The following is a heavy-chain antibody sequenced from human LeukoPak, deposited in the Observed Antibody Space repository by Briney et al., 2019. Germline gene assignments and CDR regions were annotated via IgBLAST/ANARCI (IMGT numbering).Heavy chain of an antibody. V-gene: IGHV3-15*01. D-gene: IGHD2-8*01. CDR3: TTEGRNNGVCYSDH. CDR1: GFTFSNAW. J-gene: IGHJ4*02. CDR2: IKSKTDGGTT. Sequence: PGGSLRLSCAASGFTFSNAWMTWVRQAPGKGLEWVGRIKSKTDGGTTDYAAPVKGRFTISRDDSKNTLYLQMNSLKTEDTAVYYCTTEGRNNGVCYSDHWGQGTLVTVSS.